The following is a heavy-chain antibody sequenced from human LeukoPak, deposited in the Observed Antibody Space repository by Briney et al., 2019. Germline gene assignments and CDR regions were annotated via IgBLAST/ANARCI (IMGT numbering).Heavy chain of an antibody. J-gene: IGHJ4*02. V-gene: IGHV3-21*01. CDR2: ISSSSNYM. Sequence: GGSLRLSCAASGFTFSRNAINWARKAPGKGLEWASFISSSSNYMSYADSVKGRFTISRDNAKSSLYLQMNSLRAEDTAVYYCARPLDSSNNYFDYWGQGTLVTVSS. D-gene: IGHD6-13*01. CDR3: ARPLDSSNNYFDY. CDR1: GFTFSRNA.